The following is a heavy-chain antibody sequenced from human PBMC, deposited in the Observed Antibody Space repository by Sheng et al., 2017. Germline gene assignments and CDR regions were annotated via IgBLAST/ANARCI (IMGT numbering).Heavy chain of an antibody. CDR2: ISWNSGSI. Sequence: EVQLVESGGGLVQPGRSLRLSCAASGFTFDDYAMHWVRQAPGKGLEWVSGISWNSGSIGYADSVKGRFTISRDNAKNSLYLQMNSLRAEDMALYYCAKDIGSGWYGLFDYWGQGTLV. CDR3: AKDIGSGWYGLFDY. D-gene: IGHD6-19*01. J-gene: IGHJ4*02. V-gene: IGHV3-9*03. CDR1: GFTFDDYA.